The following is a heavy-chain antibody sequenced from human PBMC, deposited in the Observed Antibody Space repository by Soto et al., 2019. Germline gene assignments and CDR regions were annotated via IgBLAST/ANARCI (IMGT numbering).Heavy chain of an antibody. V-gene: IGHV1-18*01. J-gene: IGHJ5*02. CDR2: ISAYNGNT. CDR1: GYTFTNYA. D-gene: IGHD2-2*01. CDR3: ARNIVLVPAAKYNWFDP. Sequence: ASVKVSCKASGYTFTNYAFSWVRQAPGQGLEWMGWISAYNGNTNYPQKLQGRVTITADESTSTAYMELSSLRSEDTAVYYCARNIVLVPAAKYNWFDPWGQGTLVTVSS.